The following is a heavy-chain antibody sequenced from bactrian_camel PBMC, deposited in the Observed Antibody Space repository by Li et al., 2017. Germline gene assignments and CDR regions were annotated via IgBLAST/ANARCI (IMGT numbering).Heavy chain of an antibody. Sequence: HVQLVESGGGLVQPGGSLRLSCAASGFTFSNYWMSWVRQAPGQGLEWVSTINWSGDSTNYADSIKGQFTITRDNAKNTVYLQMNSLKAEDTAVYYCATVVPGLDMGYFGVWGQGTQVTVS. J-gene: IGHJ2*01. D-gene: IGHD2*01. CDR1: GFTFSNYW. CDR2: INWSGDST. V-gene: IGHV3S26*01. CDR3: ATVVPGLDMGYFGV.